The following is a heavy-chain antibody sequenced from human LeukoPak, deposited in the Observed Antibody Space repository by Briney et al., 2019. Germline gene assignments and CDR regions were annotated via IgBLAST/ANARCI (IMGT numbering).Heavy chain of an antibody. CDR1: GGSVSSGSYY. Sequence: SETLSLTCTVSGGSVSSGSYYWTWIRQPAGKGLEWIGRVYTSGGTNYNPSLKSRVTMSVDTSKNQFSLKMKYVTAADTAVYYCARDLGYYYGSGSLWGQGTLVTVSS. J-gene: IGHJ4*02. V-gene: IGHV4-61*02. CDR3: ARDLGYYYGSGSL. D-gene: IGHD3-10*01. CDR2: VYTSGGT.